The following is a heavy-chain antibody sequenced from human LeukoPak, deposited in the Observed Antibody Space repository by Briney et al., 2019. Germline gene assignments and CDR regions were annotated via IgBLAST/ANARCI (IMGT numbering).Heavy chain of an antibody. CDR3: ARESSGWYPGLDY. CDR1: GFTFSSYA. V-gene: IGHV3-48*02. J-gene: IGHJ4*02. D-gene: IGHD6-19*01. Sequence: PGGSLRLSCAASGFTFSSYAMHWVRQAPGKGLEWVSYISSSSSTIYYADSVRGRFTISRDNANNSLYLQMNSLRDEDTAVYYCARESSGWYPGLDYWGQGTLVTVSS. CDR2: ISSSSSTI.